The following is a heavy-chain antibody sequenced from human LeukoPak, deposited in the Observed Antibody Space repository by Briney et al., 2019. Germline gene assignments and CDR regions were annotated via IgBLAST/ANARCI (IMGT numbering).Heavy chain of an antibody. CDR1: GFTFSSYG. CDR2: ISYEGRNI. D-gene: IGHD1-20*01. J-gene: IGHJ3*02. CDR3: AKDRSMTGNNDAFDI. Sequence: GGSLRLSCAASGFTFSSYGMHWVRQAPGKGLEWVAVISYEGRNIFYADSVTGRFIISRDNSKNTLYLQMNSLRDEDTAVYYCAKDRSMTGNNDAFDIWGQGTMVTVSS. V-gene: IGHV3-30*18.